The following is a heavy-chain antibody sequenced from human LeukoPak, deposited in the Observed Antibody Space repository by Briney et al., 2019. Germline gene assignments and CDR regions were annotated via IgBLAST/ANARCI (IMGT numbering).Heavy chain of an antibody. V-gene: IGHV3-23*01. CDR2: ISGSGDTT. D-gene: IGHD2-15*01. CDR1: GFTFSSYA. J-gene: IGHJ6*03. Sequence: GGSLRLSCAASGFTFSSYAMSWVRQAPGGGLEWVSAISGSGDTTYHADSVKGRFTISRDNSENRLSLQMDSLRAGDTAVYFCAKDTTAWWYHRAYMDVWGKGTTVTVSS. CDR3: AKDTTAWWYHRAYMDV.